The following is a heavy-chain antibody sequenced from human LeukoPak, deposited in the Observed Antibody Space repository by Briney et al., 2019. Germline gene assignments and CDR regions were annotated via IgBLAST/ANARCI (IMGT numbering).Heavy chain of an antibody. CDR3: ARDYTNMTYYDFWSGYYLSDY. J-gene: IGHJ4*02. V-gene: IGHV1-18*01. Sequence: ASVKVSCKASGYTFTSYGISWVRQAPGQGLEWMGWISAYNGNTNYAQKLQGRVTMSTDTSTSTAYMELRSLRSDDTAVYYCARDYTNMTYYDFWSGYYLSDYWGQGTLVTVSS. CDR2: ISAYNGNT. D-gene: IGHD3-3*01. CDR1: GYTFTSYG.